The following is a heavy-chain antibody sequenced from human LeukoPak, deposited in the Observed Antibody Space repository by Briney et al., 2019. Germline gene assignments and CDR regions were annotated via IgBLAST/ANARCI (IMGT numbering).Heavy chain of an antibody. V-gene: IGHV4-34*01. D-gene: IGHD3-3*01. CDR1: GGSFSGYY. CDR3: ARARFWSGYYTPNWFDP. Sequence: SETLSLTCAVYGGSFSGYYWSWIRQPPGKGLEWIGEINHSGSTNYNPSLKSRVTISVDTSKNQFSLKLNSVTAADTAVYYCARARFWSGYYTPNWFDPWGQGTLVTVSS. J-gene: IGHJ5*02. CDR2: INHSGST.